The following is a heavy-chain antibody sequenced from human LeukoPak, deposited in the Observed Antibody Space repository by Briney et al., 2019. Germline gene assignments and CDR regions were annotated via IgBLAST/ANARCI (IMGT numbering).Heavy chain of an antibody. J-gene: IGHJ4*02. V-gene: IGHV3-33*01. CDR1: GFTFSSCG. Sequence: PGRSLRFSCAASGFTFSSCGMHWVRQAPGKGLEWVAVIWYDGSNKYYADSVKGRFTISRDNSKNTLYLQMNSLRAEDTAVYYCARDGGCSGGSCYDYWGQGTLVTVSS. D-gene: IGHD2-15*01. CDR2: IWYDGSNK. CDR3: ARDGGCSGGSCYDY.